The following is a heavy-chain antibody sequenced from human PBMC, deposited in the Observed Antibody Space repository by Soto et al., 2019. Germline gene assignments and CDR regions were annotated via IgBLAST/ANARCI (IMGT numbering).Heavy chain of an antibody. CDR3: AKDSRVTMVRGVIIPPGD. CDR2: ISGSDGST. V-gene: IGHV3-23*01. J-gene: IGHJ4*02. Sequence: PGGSLRLSCAASGFTFSTYAMAWVRQAPGKGLEWVSAISGSDGSTYYADSVKGRFTISRDNSKNTLYLQMNSLRAEDTAVYYCAKDSRVTMVRGVIIPPGDWGQGTLVTVSS. CDR1: GFTFSTYA. D-gene: IGHD3-10*01.